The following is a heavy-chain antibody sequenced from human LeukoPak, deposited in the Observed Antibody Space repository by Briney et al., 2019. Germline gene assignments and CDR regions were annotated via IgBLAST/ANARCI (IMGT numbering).Heavy chain of an antibody. CDR3: AYNSGYGDYGDWGYFDY. CDR1: GFTFSSYW. V-gene: IGHV3-7*01. J-gene: IGHJ4*02. Sequence: GSLRLSCAASGFTFSSYWMSWVRQAPGKGLEWVANIKQDGSEKYYVDSVKGRFTISRDNAKNSVYLQMNSLRAEDTAVYYCAYNSGYGDYGDWGYFDYWGQGTLVTVSS. CDR2: IKQDGSEK. D-gene: IGHD4-17*01.